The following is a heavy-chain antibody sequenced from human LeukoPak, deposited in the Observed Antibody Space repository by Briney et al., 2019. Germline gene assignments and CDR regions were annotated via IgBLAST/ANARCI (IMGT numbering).Heavy chain of an antibody. CDR1: GYTFTSYA. V-gene: IGHV1-3*01. Sequence: ASVKVSCKASGYTFTSYAMHWVRQAPGQRLEWMGWINAGNGNTKYSQKFQGRVTITRDTSASTAYMELSSLRSEDTAVYYCARDPRIAAAWGLGSDFQHWGQGTLVTVSS. D-gene: IGHD6-13*01. CDR3: ARDPRIAAAWGLGSDFQH. J-gene: IGHJ1*01. CDR2: INAGNGNT.